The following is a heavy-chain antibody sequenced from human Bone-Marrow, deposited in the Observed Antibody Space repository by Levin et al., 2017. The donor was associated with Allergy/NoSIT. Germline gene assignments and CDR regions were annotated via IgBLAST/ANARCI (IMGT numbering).Heavy chain of an antibody. CDR3: ARVLRSPVVVIYFGY. V-gene: IGHV1-8*01. CDR2: MNPNSGNT. Sequence: ASVKVSCKASGYTFTSYDINWVRQATGQGLEWMGWMNPNSGNTGYAQKFQGRVTMTRNTSISTAYMELSSLRSEDTAVYYCARVLRSPVVVIYFGYWGQGTLVTVSS. J-gene: IGHJ4*02. D-gene: IGHD3-22*01. CDR1: GYTFTSYD.